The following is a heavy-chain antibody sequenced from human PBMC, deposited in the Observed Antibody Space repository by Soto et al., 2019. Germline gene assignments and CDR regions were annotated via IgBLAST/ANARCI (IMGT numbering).Heavy chain of an antibody. D-gene: IGHD5-12*01. V-gene: IGHV4-30-2*01. Sequence: SETLSLTCTVSGGSINSGGYSWTWIRQPPGKGLEWIGFIYHTGTTYYNPSLKSRVTMTRDTSTSTVYMELNSLRSEDTAVYFCARDAQIGHGYSVYHTYWGQGTLVTVSS. CDR2: IYHTGTT. CDR1: GGSINSGGYS. CDR3: ARDAQIGHGYSVYHTY. J-gene: IGHJ4*02.